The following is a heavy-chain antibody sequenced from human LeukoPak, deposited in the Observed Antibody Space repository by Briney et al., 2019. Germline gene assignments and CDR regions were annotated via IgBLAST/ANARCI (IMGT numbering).Heavy chain of an antibody. CDR1: GFTFSSYW. V-gene: IGHV3-74*01. Sequence: GGSLRPSCAASGFTFSSYWMHWVRQAPGKGLVWVSRINSDGSTISYADSVKGRFTISRDNAKNTLYLQMNSLRAEDTAVYFCARDEGYYFDYWGQGALVTVPS. CDR2: INSDGSTI. CDR3: ARDEGYYFDY. J-gene: IGHJ4*02.